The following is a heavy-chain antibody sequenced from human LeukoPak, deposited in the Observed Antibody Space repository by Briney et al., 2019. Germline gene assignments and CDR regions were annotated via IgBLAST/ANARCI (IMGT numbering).Heavy chain of an antibody. Sequence: GGSLRLSCAASGFTFSSYSMNWVRQAPGKGLEWVSYIMSSSSTIYYADSVKGRFTISRDNAKNSLYLQMNSLRAEDTAVYYCARDDYSSSINNWFDPWGQGTLVSVSS. CDR1: GFTFSSYS. CDR3: ARDDYSSSINNWFDP. V-gene: IGHV3-48*04. D-gene: IGHD6-13*01. CDR2: IMSSSSTI. J-gene: IGHJ5*02.